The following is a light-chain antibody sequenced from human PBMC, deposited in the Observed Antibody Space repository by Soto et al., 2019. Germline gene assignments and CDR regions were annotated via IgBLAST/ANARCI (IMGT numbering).Light chain of an antibody. CDR3: QQYCSSQWT. CDR2: GVS. Sequence: EIVLTQSPGTLSLSPGERATLSCRASQSVSSSYFAWYQQKPGQAPRLLIYGVSSRATGIPDRFSGRGSGTDFTLTISRLEPEDFAVYYCQQYCSSQWTFGQGTKVEIK. J-gene: IGKJ1*01. V-gene: IGKV3-20*01. CDR1: QSVSSSY.